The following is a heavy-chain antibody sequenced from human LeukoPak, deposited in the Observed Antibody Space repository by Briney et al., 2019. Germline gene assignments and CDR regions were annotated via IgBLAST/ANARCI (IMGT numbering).Heavy chain of an antibody. CDR1: GFTFMNAW. J-gene: IGHJ4*02. CDR3: TTDWSFMVRAPFDY. Sequence: PGGSLRLSCAASGFTFMNAWMSWVRQAPGKGLEWVGRIKSKTDGGTTDYAAPVKGRFTISRDDSKNTLYLRMNSLKTEDTAVYYCTTDWSFMVRAPFDYWGQGTLVTVSS. V-gene: IGHV3-15*01. D-gene: IGHD3-10*01. CDR2: IKSKTDGGTT.